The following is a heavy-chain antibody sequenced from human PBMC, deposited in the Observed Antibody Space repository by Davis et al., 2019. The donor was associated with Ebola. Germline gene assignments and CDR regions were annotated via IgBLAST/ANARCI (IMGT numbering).Heavy chain of an antibody. V-gene: IGHV1-46*01. CDR2: INPSGGST. J-gene: IGHJ4*02. CDR3: ARDYAPGGFYYYDSSGDDY. D-gene: IGHD3-22*01. CDR1: GYTFTSYY. Sequence: ASVKVSCKASGYTFTSYYMHWVRQAPGQGLEWMGIINPSGGSTSYAQKFQGRVTMTRDTSISTAYMELSRLRSDDTAVYYRARDYAPGGFYYYDSSGDDYWGQGTLVTVSS.